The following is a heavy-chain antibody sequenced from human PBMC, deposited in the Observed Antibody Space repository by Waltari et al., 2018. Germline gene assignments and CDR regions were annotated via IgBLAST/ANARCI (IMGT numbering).Heavy chain of an antibody. CDR1: GFMFSIYP. Sequence: EGQLLESGGGLVQTGGSLRLSCAASGFMFSIYPMTWVRQAPGKGLAWVSTITADGRSRNYADSVKGLFTISRDNSKNILDLQMNTLRAEDTAVYFCAKADFGNPYWFFDLWGRGTLLTVSS. V-gene: IGHV3-23*01. D-gene: IGHD3-10*01. CDR3: AKADFGNPYWFFDL. J-gene: IGHJ2*01. CDR2: ITADGRSR.